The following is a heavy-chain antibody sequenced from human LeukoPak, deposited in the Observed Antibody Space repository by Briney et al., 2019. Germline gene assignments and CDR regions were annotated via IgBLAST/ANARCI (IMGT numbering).Heavy chain of an antibody. CDR2: ISYHGRNE. CDR3: ARGEAYYDRNGLPGAALDF. D-gene: IGHD3-22*01. CDR1: GFTFSNQA. V-gene: IGHV3-30*04. Sequence: HPGGSLRLSCTASGFTFSNQAMHWVRQAPGKGLEWLTVISYHGRNEYYADSVTGRFTISRDNSKNTVSLQLNSLRVEDAAVYYCARGEAYYDRNGLPGAALDFWGLGTLVTVSS. J-gene: IGHJ3*01.